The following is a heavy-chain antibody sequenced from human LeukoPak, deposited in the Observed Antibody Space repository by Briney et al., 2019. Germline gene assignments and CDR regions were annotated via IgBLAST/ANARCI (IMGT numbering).Heavy chain of an antibody. CDR1: GGTFSSYA. Sequence: ASVKVSRKASGGTFSSYAISWVRQAPGQGLEWMGGIIPIFGTANYAQKFQGRVTITADKSTRTAYMELSSMRSEDTAVYYCASEPQVVPAAINWFDPWGQGTLVTVSS. J-gene: IGHJ5*02. CDR2: IIPIFGTA. CDR3: ASEPQVVPAAINWFDP. V-gene: IGHV1-69*06. D-gene: IGHD2-2*01.